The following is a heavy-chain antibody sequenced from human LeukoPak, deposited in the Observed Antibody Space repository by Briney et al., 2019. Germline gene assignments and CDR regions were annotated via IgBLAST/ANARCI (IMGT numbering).Heavy chain of an antibody. CDR3: ARSQPTDYYDSSAYYSPLDI. Sequence: SQTLSLTCAVSGGSINSGGYSWSWIRQPPGKGLEWIGYIYHSGSTYYNPSLKSRVTISVDTSKKQFSLKLSSVTAADTAVYYCARSQPTDYYDSSAYYSPLDIWGQGTMVTVSS. CDR2: IYHSGST. J-gene: IGHJ3*02. V-gene: IGHV4-30-2*05. D-gene: IGHD3-22*01. CDR1: GGSINSGGYS.